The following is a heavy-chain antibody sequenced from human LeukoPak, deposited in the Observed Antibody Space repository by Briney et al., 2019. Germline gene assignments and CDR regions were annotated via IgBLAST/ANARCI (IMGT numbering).Heavy chain of an antibody. Sequence: PSETLSLTCGVSGGSVSSGSYYWSWIRQPPGKGLEWIGYMYYSGSTHYNPSLKSRVTISVDTSKNQFSLKLSSVTAADTAVYYCARAFPYYYDSSGSVVGDAFDFWGQGTMVTVSS. D-gene: IGHD3-22*01. CDR3: ARAFPYYYDSSGSVVGDAFDF. J-gene: IGHJ3*01. CDR1: GGSVSSGSYY. CDR2: MYYSGST. V-gene: IGHV4-61*01.